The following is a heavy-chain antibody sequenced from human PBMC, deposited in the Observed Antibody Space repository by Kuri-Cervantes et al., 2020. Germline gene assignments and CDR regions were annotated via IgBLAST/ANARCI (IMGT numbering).Heavy chain of an antibody. CDR1: GGSINSSTYY. D-gene: IGHD3-22*01. Sequence: GSLRLSCTVSGGSINSSTYYWGWIRQPPGKGLEWIGTIYYSGSTYYNPSLKSRVTISVDTSKNHFSLKLSSVTAADTAVYYCARHRGYYYDTSGYYPYYFDYWGQGTLVTDSS. J-gene: IGHJ4*02. V-gene: IGHV4-39*01. CDR2: IYYSGST. CDR3: ARHRGYYYDTSGYYPYYFDY.